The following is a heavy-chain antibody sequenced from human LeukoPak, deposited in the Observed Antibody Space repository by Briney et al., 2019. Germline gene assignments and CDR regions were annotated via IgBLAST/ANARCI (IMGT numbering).Heavy chain of an antibody. CDR3: ARDRYRFDY. CDR1: GLSFGDYG. Sequence: RAGGSLRLSCTVSGLSFGDYGMSWVRQAPGKGLEWVANIKQDGSEKYYVDSVKGRFTISRDNAKNTLYLQMNSLRAEDTAVYYCARDRYRFDYWGQGTLVTVSS. J-gene: IGHJ4*02. CDR2: IKQDGSEK. D-gene: IGHD1-1*01. V-gene: IGHV3-7*01.